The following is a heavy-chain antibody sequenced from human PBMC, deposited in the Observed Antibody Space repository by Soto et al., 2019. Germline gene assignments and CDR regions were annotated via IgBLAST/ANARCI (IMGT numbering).Heavy chain of an antibody. Sequence: GESLKISCNGSGYIFTSYWIGWVRQMPGKGLEWMGIIYPGDSDTRYSPSFQGQVTISADKSISTAYLQWSSLKASDTAMYYCARIEWSDSGSYYPLYNWFDPWGQGTLVTVSS. CDR1: GYIFTSYW. CDR2: IYPGDSDT. V-gene: IGHV5-51*01. D-gene: IGHD1-26*01. CDR3: ARIEWSDSGSYYPLYNWFDP. J-gene: IGHJ5*01.